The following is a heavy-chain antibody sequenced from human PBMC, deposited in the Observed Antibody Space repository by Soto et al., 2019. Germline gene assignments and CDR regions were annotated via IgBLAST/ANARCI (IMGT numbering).Heavy chain of an antibody. CDR1: GLTFSSYA. Sequence: PGGSLRLSCAASGLTFSSYAMHWVRQAPGKGLEWVAVISYDGSNKYYADSVKGRFTLSRDNSKNQFSLKLSSVTAADTAVYYCARLLYDILTGYYGPLSSLDVWGKGTTVTVSS. CDR3: ARLLYDILTGYYGPLSSLDV. CDR2: ISYDGSNK. D-gene: IGHD3-9*01. V-gene: IGHV3-30-3*01. J-gene: IGHJ6*04.